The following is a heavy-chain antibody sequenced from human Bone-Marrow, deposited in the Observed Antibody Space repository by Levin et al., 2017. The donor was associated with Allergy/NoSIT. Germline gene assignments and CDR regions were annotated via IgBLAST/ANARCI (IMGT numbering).Heavy chain of an antibody. J-gene: IGHJ4*02. D-gene: IGHD3-3*01. CDR1: GFTFRDYA. V-gene: IGHV3-49*04. CDR3: TRYHDFWSGYYLDY. Sequence: GGSLRLSCTASGFTFRDYAVTWVRQAPGKGLEWVGFIKSKNYGGTTDYAASVKGRFTISRDDSKSIAYLQMNSLKTEDTAVYFCTRYHDFWSGYYLDYWGQGTLVTVSS. CDR2: IKSKNYGGTT.